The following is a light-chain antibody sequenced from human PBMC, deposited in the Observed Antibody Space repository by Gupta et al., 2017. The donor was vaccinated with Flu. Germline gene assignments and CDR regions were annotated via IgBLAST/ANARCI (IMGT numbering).Light chain of an antibody. CDR1: SSDIGDYDF. Sequence: SSDIGDYDFVSWYRQVPGKAPKLIIYEVSRRPSGVSNRFSGPKSDNTASLTISGLQADDEGDYYCNSYTSSTTPGVFGGGTKLSVL. CDR3: NSYTSSTTPGV. CDR2: EVS. J-gene: IGLJ3*02. V-gene: IGLV2-14*01.